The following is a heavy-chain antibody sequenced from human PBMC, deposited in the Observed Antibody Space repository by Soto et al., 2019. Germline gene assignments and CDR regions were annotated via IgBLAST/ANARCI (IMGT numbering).Heavy chain of an antibody. V-gene: IGHV1-18*04. CDR3: ARDHWGPIVVVPAAIHYYYYGMDV. D-gene: IGHD2-2*01. CDR1: GYTFTSYG. J-gene: IGHJ6*02. Sequence: ASVRVSCKASGYTFTSYGISWVRQAPGQGLEWMGWISAYNGNTNYAQKLQGRVTMTTDTSTSTAYMELRSLRSDDTAVYYCARDHWGPIVVVPAAIHYYYYGMDVWGQGTTVTVSS. CDR2: ISAYNGNT.